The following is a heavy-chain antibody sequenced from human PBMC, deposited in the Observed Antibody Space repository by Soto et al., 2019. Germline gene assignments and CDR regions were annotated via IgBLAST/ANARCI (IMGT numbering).Heavy chain of an antibody. CDR2: INSGNGNT. CDR1: GYSFASYA. V-gene: IGHV1-3*04. Sequence: QVQLVQSGAEEKTPGASVKVSGKASGYSFASYAVHWVRQAPGQRLEGMGWINSGNGNTKYSQNLQGRVTITRDTXXSTAYMELSRQHSADTAEYCCAGGGGVRRVWWIEQWG. J-gene: IGHJ1*01. CDR3: AGGGGVRRVWWIEQ. D-gene: IGHD3-16*01.